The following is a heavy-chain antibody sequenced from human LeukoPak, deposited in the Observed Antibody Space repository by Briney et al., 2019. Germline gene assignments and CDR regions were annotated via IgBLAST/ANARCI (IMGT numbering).Heavy chain of an antibody. J-gene: IGHJ6*03. CDR1: GYTFTGYY. D-gene: IGHD5-12*01. V-gene: IGHV1-2*02. CDR2: INPNSGGT. CDR3: ARSCTWSRSGYSGYDCGMFRLKGPYYYYYMDV. Sequence: GASVKVSCKASGYTFTGYYMHWVRQAPGQGLEWMGWINPNSGGTNYAQKFQGRVTMTRDTSISTAYMELSRLRSDDTAVYYCARSCTWSRSGYSGYDCGMFRLKGPYYYYYMDVWGKGTTDTVSS.